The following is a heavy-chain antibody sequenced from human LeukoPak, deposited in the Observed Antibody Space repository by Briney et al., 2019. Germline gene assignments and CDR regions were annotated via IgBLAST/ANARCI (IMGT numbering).Heavy chain of an antibody. CDR1: GLSFRSYS. J-gene: IGHJ6*03. V-gene: IGHV4-34*08. D-gene: IGHD3/OR15-3a*01. CDR3: AARTYYYYMDV. Sequence: GSLRLSCAASGLSFRSYSMSWIRQPPGKGLEWIGEINHSGSTNYNPSLKSRVTISVDTSKNQFSLKLSSVTAADTAVYYCAARTYYYYMDVWGKGTTVTISS. CDR2: INHSGST.